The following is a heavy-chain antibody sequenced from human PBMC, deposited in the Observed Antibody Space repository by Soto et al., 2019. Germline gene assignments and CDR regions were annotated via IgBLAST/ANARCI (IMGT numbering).Heavy chain of an antibody. D-gene: IGHD3-16*02. CDR1: GGSISSYY. CDR2: IYYSGST. CDR3: ASYDYIWGSYRYMAFDY. Sequence: SETLSLTCTVSGGSISSYYWSWIRQPPGKGLEWIGYIYYSGSTNYNPSLKSRVTISVDTSKNQFSLKLSSVTAADTAVYYCASYDYIWGSYRYMAFDYWGQGTLVTVSS. V-gene: IGHV4-59*08. J-gene: IGHJ4*02.